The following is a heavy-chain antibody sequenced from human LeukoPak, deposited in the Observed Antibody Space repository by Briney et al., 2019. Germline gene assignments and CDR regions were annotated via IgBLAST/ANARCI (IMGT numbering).Heavy chain of an antibody. J-gene: IGHJ3*02. CDR3: ARGAPYYYDSSGYYSNDAFDI. V-gene: IGHV4-4*07. D-gene: IGHD3-22*01. CDR2: IYTSGST. CDR1: GGSISSYY. Sequence: SETLSLTCTVSGGSISSYYWSWIRQPAGEGLEWIGRIYTSGSTNYNPSLKSRVTMSVDTSKNQFSLKLSSVTAADTAVYYCARGAPYYYDSSGYYSNDAFDIWGQGTMVTVSS.